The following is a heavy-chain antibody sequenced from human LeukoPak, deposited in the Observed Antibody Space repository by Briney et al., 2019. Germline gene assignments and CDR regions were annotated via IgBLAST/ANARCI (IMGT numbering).Heavy chain of an antibody. D-gene: IGHD2-2*01. Sequence: ASVKVPCKASGGTFSSYAISWVRQAPGQGLEWMGRIIPILGIANYAQKFQGRVTITADKSTSTAYMELSSLRSEDTAVYYCASPTIVVVPAANYYYGMDVWGQGTTVTVSS. CDR1: GGTFSSYA. CDR3: ASPTIVVVPAANYYYGMDV. V-gene: IGHV1-69*04. J-gene: IGHJ6*02. CDR2: IIPILGIA.